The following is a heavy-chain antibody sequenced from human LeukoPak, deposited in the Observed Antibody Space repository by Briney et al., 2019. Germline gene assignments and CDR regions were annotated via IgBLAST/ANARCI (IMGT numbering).Heavy chain of an antibody. CDR1: GYTFTVYY. CDR3: ARDGQSDYGDYYYYYYMDV. CDR2: INPNSGGT. D-gene: IGHD4-17*01. V-gene: IGHV1-2*02. Sequence: GASVKVSCKASGYTFTVYYMHWVRQAPGQGLEGMGWINPNSGGTNYAQKFQGRVTMTRDTSISTAYMELSRLRSDDTAVYYCARDGQSDYGDYYYYYYMDVWGKGTTVTISS. J-gene: IGHJ6*03.